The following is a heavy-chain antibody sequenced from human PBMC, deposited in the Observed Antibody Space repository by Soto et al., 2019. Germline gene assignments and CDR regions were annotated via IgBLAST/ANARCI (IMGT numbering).Heavy chain of an antibody. D-gene: IGHD6-19*01. CDR3: ARDLYSSSGRYFDHDALDI. CDR1: GYNFTSYG. J-gene: IGHJ3*02. CDR2: ISPHNDRT. Sequence: QVQLVQSGADVKKPGASVKVSCKASGYNFTSYGISWVRQAPGQGLEWMGWISPHNDRTKYARRFQDRVTMTTETPTSTVYMELGSLRSDDTAVYYCARDLYSSSGRYFDHDALDIWGQGTVVTVSS. V-gene: IGHV1-18*01.